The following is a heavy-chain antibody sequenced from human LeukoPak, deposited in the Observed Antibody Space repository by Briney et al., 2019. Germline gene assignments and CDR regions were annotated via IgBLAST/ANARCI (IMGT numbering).Heavy chain of an antibody. Sequence: ASVKVSCKASGYTFTGYYMHWVRQAPGQGLEWMGWINPNSGGTNCAQKFQGWVTMTRDTSISTAYMELNRLRSDDTAVYYCARGPPDSYSSSWYGAFDIWGQGTMVTVSS. CDR2: INPNSGGT. CDR1: GYTFTGYY. D-gene: IGHD6-13*01. V-gene: IGHV1-2*04. CDR3: ARGPPDSYSSSWYGAFDI. J-gene: IGHJ3*02.